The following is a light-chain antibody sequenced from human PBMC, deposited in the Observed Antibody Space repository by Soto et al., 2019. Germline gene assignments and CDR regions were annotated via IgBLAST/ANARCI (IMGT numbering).Light chain of an antibody. V-gene: IGKV1-8*01. CDR2: AAS. Sequence: AIRMTQSPSSLSASTGDRVTITCRASQGISSYLAWYQQKPGKAPKLLIYAASTLQSGVPSRFSGSGSGTDFTLTISCLQSEDFATYYCQQYYSYPQTCGQGTKLEIK. J-gene: IGKJ2*01. CDR1: QGISSY. CDR3: QQYYSYPQT.